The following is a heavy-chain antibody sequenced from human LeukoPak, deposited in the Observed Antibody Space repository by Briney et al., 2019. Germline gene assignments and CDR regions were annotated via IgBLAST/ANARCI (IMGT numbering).Heavy chain of an antibody. D-gene: IGHD6-19*01. CDR1: GGSISSYY. CDR3: ARLRYSSGWYTTLYGMDV. CDR2: IYYSGST. V-gene: IGHV4-59*08. Sequence: SGTLSLTCTVSGGSISSYYWSWIRQPPGKGLEWIGYIYYSGSTNYNPSLKSRVTISVDTSKNQFSLKLSSVTAADTAVYYCARLRYSSGWYTTLYGMDVWGQGTTVTVSS. J-gene: IGHJ6*02.